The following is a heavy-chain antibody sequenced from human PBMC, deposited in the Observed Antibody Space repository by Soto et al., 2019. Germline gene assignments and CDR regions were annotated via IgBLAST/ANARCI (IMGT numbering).Heavy chain of an antibody. CDR3: ARGEFSVWYFDL. Sequence: QVQLVESGGGVVQPGSSLRLSCAAYGFTFSSHGMHWVRQAPGKGLEWVAVIWYDGSNKYYADSVKGRFTISRDNSKNTLYLQMNSLRAEDTAVYYCARGEFSVWYFDLWGRGTLVTVSS. V-gene: IGHV3-33*01. CDR2: IWYDGSNK. D-gene: IGHD3-10*01. J-gene: IGHJ2*01. CDR1: GFTFSSHG.